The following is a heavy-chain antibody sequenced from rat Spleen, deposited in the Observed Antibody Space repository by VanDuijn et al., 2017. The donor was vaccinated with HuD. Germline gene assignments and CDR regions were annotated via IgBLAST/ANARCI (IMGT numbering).Heavy chain of an antibody. V-gene: IGHV5-31*01. J-gene: IGHJ2*01. CDR2: ISNIGDT. Sequence: EVQVVESGGGRVQPGRSLRLSCVASGITFNNYWMTWIRQAPGKGLEWVASISNIGDTYYSDSVKGRFSISRDNAKSTLYLQMNSLRSEDTATYYCSPLPGSNLDYWGQGVMVTASS. CDR1: GITFNNYW. D-gene: IGHD1-4*01. CDR3: SPLPGSNLDY.